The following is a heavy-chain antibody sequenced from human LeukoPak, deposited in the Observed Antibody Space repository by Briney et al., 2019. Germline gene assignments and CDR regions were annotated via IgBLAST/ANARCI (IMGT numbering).Heavy chain of an antibody. CDR1: GFSFSSYA. CDR3: AKYSSSWLNFDS. D-gene: IGHD6-13*01. Sequence: GGSPRLSCAASGFSFSSYAMSWVRQAPGKGLEWVSGINGLGDSTYYADSVKGRFTVSRDSSKNTLHLQMNSLKVEDTAVYYCAKYSSSWLNFDSWGQGTLVTVSS. J-gene: IGHJ4*02. CDR2: INGLGDST. V-gene: IGHV3-23*01.